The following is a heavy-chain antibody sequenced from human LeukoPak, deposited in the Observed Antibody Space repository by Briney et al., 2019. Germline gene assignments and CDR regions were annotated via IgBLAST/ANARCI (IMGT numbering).Heavy chain of an antibody. D-gene: IGHD5-12*01. Sequence: ASVKVSCKASGSTFSSYAISWVRQAPGQGLEWMGRIIPILGIANYAQKFQGRVTITADKSTSTAYMELSSLRSEDTAVYYCATDLRGYSGYDNYWGQGTLVTVSS. CDR3: ATDLRGYSGYDNY. J-gene: IGHJ4*02. CDR2: IIPILGIA. V-gene: IGHV1-69*04. CDR1: GSTFSSYA.